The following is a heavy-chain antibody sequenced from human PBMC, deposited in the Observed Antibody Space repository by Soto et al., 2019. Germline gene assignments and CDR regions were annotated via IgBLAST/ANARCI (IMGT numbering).Heavy chain of an antibody. V-gene: IGHV3-23*01. J-gene: IGHJ4*02. D-gene: IGHD2-21*02. CDR1: GFTFSSYA. CDR2: ISGSGGST. CDR3: AKPNCGGDCYSKLVY. Sequence: ESGGGLVHPGGSLRLSCAASGFTFSSYAMSWVRQAPGKGLEWVSAISGSGGSTYYADSVKGRFTISRDNSKNTLYLQMNSLRAEDTAVYYCAKPNCGGDCYSKLVYWGQGTLVTVSS.